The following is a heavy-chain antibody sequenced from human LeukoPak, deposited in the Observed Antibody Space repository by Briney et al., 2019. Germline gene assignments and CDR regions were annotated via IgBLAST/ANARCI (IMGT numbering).Heavy chain of an antibody. CDR2: ISYDGSNK. Sequence: PGRSLRLSCAASGFTFSSYAMHWVRQAPGKGLEWVAVISYDGSNKYYADSVKGRFTISRDNSKNTLYLQTNSLRAEDTAVYYCAREGYSSGHFDYWGQGTLVTVSS. D-gene: IGHD6-19*01. CDR1: GFTFSSYA. CDR3: AREGYSSGHFDY. J-gene: IGHJ4*02. V-gene: IGHV3-30-3*01.